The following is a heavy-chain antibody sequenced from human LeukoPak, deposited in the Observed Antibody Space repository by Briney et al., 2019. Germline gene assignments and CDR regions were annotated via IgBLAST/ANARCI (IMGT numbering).Heavy chain of an antibody. J-gene: IGHJ4*02. Sequence: PGGSWSFSVAAPGFPFSSYGRPWFRQAPGKGLGGVAFIRYDGSNKYYADSVKGRFTISRDNSKNTLYLQMNSLRAEDTAVYYCAKVAVTTLFGYFDYWGQGTLVTVSS. CDR2: IRYDGSNK. D-gene: IGHD4-17*01. CDR3: AKVAVTTLFGYFDY. CDR1: GFPFSSYG. V-gene: IGHV3-30*02.